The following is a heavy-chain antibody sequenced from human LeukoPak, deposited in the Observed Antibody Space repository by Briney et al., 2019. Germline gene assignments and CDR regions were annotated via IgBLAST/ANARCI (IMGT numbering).Heavy chain of an antibody. CDR1: GYSISSGYY. CDR2: IYHSGST. V-gene: IGHV4-38-2*02. J-gene: IGHJ4*02. D-gene: IGHD2-15*01. Sequence: SETLSLTCTVSGYSISSGYYWGWIRQPPGKGLEWIGSIYHSGSTYYNPSLKSRVTISVDTSKNQFSLKLSSVTAADTAVYYCATRGYCSGGSCYSPFDYWGQGTLVTVSS. CDR3: ATRGYCSGGSCYSPFDY.